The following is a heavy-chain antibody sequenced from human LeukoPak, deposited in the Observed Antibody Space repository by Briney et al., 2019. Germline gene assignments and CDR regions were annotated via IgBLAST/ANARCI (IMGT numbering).Heavy chain of an antibody. CDR2: ISSSGSTI. V-gene: IGHV3-11*01. D-gene: IGHD3-9*01. CDR3: AREDSLLRYFDWLSPMHDAFDI. Sequence: PGGSLRLSCAASGFTFSDYYMSWIRQAPGKGLEWVSYISSSGSTIYYADSVKGRFTISRDNAKNSLYLQMNSLRAEDTAVYYCAREDSLLRYFDWLSPMHDAFDIWGQGTMVTVSS. J-gene: IGHJ3*02. CDR1: GFTFSDYY.